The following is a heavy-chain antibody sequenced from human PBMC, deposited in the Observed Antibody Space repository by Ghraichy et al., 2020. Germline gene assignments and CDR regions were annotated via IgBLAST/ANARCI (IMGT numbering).Heavy chain of an antibody. J-gene: IGHJ4*02. V-gene: IGHV4-39*01. CDR2: LYYGASS. D-gene: IGHD6-13*01. CDR1: GGSIGSSGYY. Sequence: SQTLSLTCTVTGGSIGSSGYYWGWIRQPPGKGLEWIGSLYYGASSYYNPSLKSRVTISMYTPNNQFSLKLSSVTAADTAIYYCARVGARAAAGVIDYWGQGALVTVS. CDR3: ARVGARAAAGVIDY.